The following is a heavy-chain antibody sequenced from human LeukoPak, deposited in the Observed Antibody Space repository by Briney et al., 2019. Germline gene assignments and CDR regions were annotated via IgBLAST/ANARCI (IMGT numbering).Heavy chain of an antibody. CDR1: GFTFTDYY. CDR3: ARDFIPAATFDS. V-gene: IGHV3-11*04. D-gene: IGHD6-25*01. Sequence: GGSLRLSCVASGFTFTDYYMSWIRQAPGKGQEWISYIGAYGSPTYYADSVRGRFIVSRDDAKNSVYLQMNSLRVEDTALYYCARDFIPAATFDSWGKGTLVTVSS. J-gene: IGHJ4*02. CDR2: IGAYGSPT.